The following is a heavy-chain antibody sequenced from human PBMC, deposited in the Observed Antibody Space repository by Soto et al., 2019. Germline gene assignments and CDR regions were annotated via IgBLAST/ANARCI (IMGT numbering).Heavy chain of an antibody. J-gene: IGHJ4*02. V-gene: IGHV4-31*03. CDR2: IYYSGST. Sequence: QGQLQESGPGLVKPSQTLSLTCTVSGGSISSGGYYWSWIRQHPGKGLEGIGYIYYSGSTYYNPSLKSRVTISVDTSKNQFSLKLSSVTAADTAVYYCARGAMITFGGVIVFDYWGKGTLVTVSS. CDR1: GGSISSGGYY. D-gene: IGHD3-16*02. CDR3: ARGAMITFGGVIVFDY.